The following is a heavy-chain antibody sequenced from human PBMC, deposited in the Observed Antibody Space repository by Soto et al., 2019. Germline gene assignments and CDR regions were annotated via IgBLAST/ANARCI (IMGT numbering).Heavy chain of an antibody. CDR3: ARVPSVLLFGELPYLRYYYGMDV. CDR1: DGSFRGYD. V-gene: IGHV4-34*01. D-gene: IGHD3-10*01. Sequence: PSELQSLTCAVYDGSFRGYDWSRIRQPPGKGLEWIGEINHSGSTNYNPSLKSRGTISVDTSTNQFSLKLSSVTAADTAVYYCARVPSVLLFGELPYLRYYYGMDVWGQGTTVTVSS. J-gene: IGHJ6*02. CDR2: INHSGST.